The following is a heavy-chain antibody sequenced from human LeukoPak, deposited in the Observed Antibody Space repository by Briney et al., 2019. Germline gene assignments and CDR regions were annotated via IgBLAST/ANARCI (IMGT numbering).Heavy chain of an antibody. CDR1: GLTVSSNY. CDR3: AKVITMIVVVITGFDY. D-gene: IGHD3-22*01. Sequence: GGSLRLSCAASGLTVSSNYMSWVRQAPGKGLEWVSAISGSGGSTYYADSVKGRFTISRDNSKNTLYLQMNSLRAEDTAVYYCAKVITMIVVVITGFDYWGQGTLVTVSS. V-gene: IGHV3-23*01. J-gene: IGHJ4*02. CDR2: ISGSGGST.